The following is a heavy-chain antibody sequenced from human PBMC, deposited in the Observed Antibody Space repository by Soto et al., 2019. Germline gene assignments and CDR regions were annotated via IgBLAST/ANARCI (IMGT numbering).Heavy chain of an antibody. CDR1: GFSISSGVY. CDR3: ARAINFDFWSDSQTGYYFDY. J-gene: IGHJ4*02. V-gene: IGHV4-38-2*01. D-gene: IGHD3-3*01. Sequence: PSETLSLTCAVSGFSISSGVYWGWIRQPPGKGLEWIGNIYHSGSTYYTPSLKSRVTISADTSKNQLSLKLSSVTAADTAVYYCARAINFDFWSDSQTGYYFDYWGQGTLVTVS. CDR2: IYHSGST.